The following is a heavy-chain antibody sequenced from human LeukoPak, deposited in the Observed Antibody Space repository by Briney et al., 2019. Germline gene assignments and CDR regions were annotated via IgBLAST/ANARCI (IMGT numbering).Heavy chain of an antibody. Sequence: GASVKVSCKASGYTFTGYYMHWVRQAPGQGLEWMGWINPNSGGTNYAQKFQGRVTMTRDTSISTAYMELSRLRSDDTAVYYCARGYSYGYNYHYMDVWDKGTTFIVSS. V-gene: IGHV1-2*02. D-gene: IGHD5-18*01. CDR2: INPNSGGT. CDR3: ARGYSYGYNYHYMDV. J-gene: IGHJ6*03. CDR1: GYTFTGYY.